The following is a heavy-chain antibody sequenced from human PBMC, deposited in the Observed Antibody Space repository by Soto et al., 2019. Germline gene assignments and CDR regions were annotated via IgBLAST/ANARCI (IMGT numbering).Heavy chain of an antibody. CDR1: GGTFSSYA. CDR3: GISVMSTKRYPSGWYYYGMDV. V-gene: IGHV1-69*01. CDR2: IVPMLDIA. J-gene: IGHJ6*02. D-gene: IGHD6-19*01. Sequence: QVQLVQSGAEVKKPGSSVKVSCKASGGTFSSYAISWVRQAPGQGLEWMGGIVPMLDIANYAQDFQGRVTITADGSTSTAYMALSSLRSDDTAVYYCGISVMSTKRYPSGWYYYGMDVWGQGTTVTVS.